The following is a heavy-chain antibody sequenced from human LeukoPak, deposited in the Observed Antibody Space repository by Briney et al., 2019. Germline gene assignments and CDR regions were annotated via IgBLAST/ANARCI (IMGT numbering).Heavy chain of an antibody. V-gene: IGHV3-30*02. J-gene: IGHJ4*02. Sequence: GGSLRLSCATSGFTFRNHGMHWIRQAPGKGLEWVAFIRYDELQDYYADSVRGRFTISRDNSKSALYLQMGSLRPEDTAMYYCVRDFSNYVAFFDSWGQGALVTVSS. CDR2: IRYDELQD. D-gene: IGHD4-11*01. CDR1: GFTFRNHG. CDR3: VRDFSNYVAFFDS.